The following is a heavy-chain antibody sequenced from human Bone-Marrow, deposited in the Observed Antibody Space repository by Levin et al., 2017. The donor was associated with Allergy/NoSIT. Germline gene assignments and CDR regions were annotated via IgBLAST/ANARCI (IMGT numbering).Heavy chain of an antibody. D-gene: IGHD2-2*01. CDR1: GFTLGRYW. V-gene: IGHV3-74*01. Sequence: GESLKISCVASGFTLGRYWMHWVRQTPGKGLVWVSHINSDGSKTNYADSVRGRFTISRDNAKNALYLQMNSLRAEDTAVYYCARGGCTSTSCLDYWGQGTLVTVSS. CDR3: ARGGCTSTSCLDY. CDR2: INSDGSKT. J-gene: IGHJ4*02.